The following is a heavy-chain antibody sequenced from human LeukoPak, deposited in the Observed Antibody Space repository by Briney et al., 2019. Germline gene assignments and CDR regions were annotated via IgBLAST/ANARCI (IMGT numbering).Heavy chain of an antibody. J-gene: IGHJ4*02. CDR2: INSDGSWT. Sequence: GGSLRLSCAASGNYWMLWVRQAPGKGLVWVSHINSDGSWTSYADSVKGRFTISKDNAKNTVYLQMNNLRAEDAAVYYCVSFYEAYWGRGTLVTVSS. V-gene: IGHV3-74*01. D-gene: IGHD2/OR15-2a*01. CDR1: GNYW. CDR3: VSFYEAY.